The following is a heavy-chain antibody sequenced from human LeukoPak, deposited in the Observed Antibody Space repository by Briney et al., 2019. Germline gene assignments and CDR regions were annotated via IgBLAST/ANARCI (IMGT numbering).Heavy chain of an antibody. V-gene: IGHV1-2*02. J-gene: IGHJ6*03. D-gene: IGHD1-26*01. CDR2: INPSSGGT. CDR3: ARASSGSYFSYYMDV. Sequence: ASVKVSCKASGYTFTDYYMHWVRQAPGQGLEWMGWINPSSGGTNYAQKFQGRVTVTRDTSISTAYMELSRLRSDDTAVYYCARASSGSYFSYYMDVWGKGTTVTISS. CDR1: GYTFTDYY.